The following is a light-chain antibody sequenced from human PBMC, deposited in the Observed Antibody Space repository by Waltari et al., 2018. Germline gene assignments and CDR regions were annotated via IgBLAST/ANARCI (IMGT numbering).Light chain of an antibody. CDR3: QQYFATPRT. Sequence: DIVMTQSPDSLAVSLGERATINCKSSRSVLYSSNDNNYLAWYQQKPGPPPKLLIYWASTRDSGVPVRFSGSGSETDVTLTISSLQAEDVAVYYCQQYFATPRTFGQGTKVEIK. J-gene: IGKJ1*01. CDR1: RSVLYSSNDNNY. CDR2: WAS. V-gene: IGKV4-1*01.